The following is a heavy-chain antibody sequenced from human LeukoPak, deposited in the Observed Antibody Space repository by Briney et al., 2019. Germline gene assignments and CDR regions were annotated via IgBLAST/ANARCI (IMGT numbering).Heavy chain of an antibody. CDR3: ARDSLSGGKEYYFDY. D-gene: IGHD4-23*01. Sequence: SQTLPLTCAICGDSVSSNSGAWNWIRQSPSRGLEWLGRTYYRSKWYNNYPVSVKSRIPINPDTSKNQFSLQPNSVTPEDTAVYYCARDSLSGGKEYYFDYWGQGTLVTVSS. CDR2: TYYRSKWYN. CDR1: GDSVSSNSGA. J-gene: IGHJ4*02. V-gene: IGHV6-1*01.